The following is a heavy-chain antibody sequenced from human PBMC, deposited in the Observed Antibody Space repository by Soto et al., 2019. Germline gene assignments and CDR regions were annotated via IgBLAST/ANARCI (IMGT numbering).Heavy chain of an antibody. CDR2: MNPGSGDT. CDR3: ARMATFGSLNWFDP. CDR1: GYSFTNND. D-gene: IGHD3-16*01. Sequence: ASVKVSCKASGYSFTNNDVSWVRQATGQGLEWMGWMNPGSGDTGYAQKFQGRVTMTRDISIATAYMELSSLRSDDTAIYYCARMATFGSLNWFDPWGQGTLVTVSS. V-gene: IGHV1-8*01. J-gene: IGHJ5*02.